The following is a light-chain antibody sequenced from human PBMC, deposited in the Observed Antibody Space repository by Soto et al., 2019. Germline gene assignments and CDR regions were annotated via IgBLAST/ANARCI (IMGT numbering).Light chain of an antibody. Sequence: DIQMTQSPSSLSASVGDRVTITCQASHDITSYLNWYQHKPGKAPKLLIYDASILEAGVPSRFSGSASGPDFTFTISSLPPEDVAPYYRQTGDYLPIFGPGTTVDF. CDR1: HDITSY. CDR2: DAS. CDR3: QTGDYLPI. V-gene: IGKV1-33*01. J-gene: IGKJ3*01.